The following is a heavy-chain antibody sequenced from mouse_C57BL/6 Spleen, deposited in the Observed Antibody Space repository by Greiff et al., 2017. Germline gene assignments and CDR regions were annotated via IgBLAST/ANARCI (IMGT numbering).Heavy chain of an antibody. Sequence: VKLQESGPELVKPGASVKISCKASGYAFSSSWMNWVKQRPGKGLEWIGRIYPGDGDTNYNGKFKGKATLTADKSSSTAYMQLSSLTSEDSAVYFCARDFYGNYAYFDYWGQGTTLTVSS. CDR3: ARDFYGNYAYFDY. CDR2: IYPGDGDT. D-gene: IGHD2-1*01. CDR1: GYAFSSSW. J-gene: IGHJ2*01. V-gene: IGHV1-82*01.